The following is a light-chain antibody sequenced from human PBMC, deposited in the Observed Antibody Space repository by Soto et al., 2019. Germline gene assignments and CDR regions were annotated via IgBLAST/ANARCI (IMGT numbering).Light chain of an antibody. CDR1: SSDVGGHNY. J-gene: IGLJ1*01. CDR2: EVS. Sequence: QSVLTQPASVSGSPGQSITISCTGTSSDVGGHNYVSWYQQHPGKAPKLMIYEVSNRPSGVSNRFSGSKSGNTASLTISGLQAEDEADYYCSSHTSSSTLFYVFGTGTKVTVL. CDR3: SSHTSSSTLFYV. V-gene: IGLV2-14*01.